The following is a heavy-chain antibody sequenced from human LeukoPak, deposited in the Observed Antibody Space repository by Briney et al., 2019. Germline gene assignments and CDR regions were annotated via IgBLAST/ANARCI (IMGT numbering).Heavy chain of an antibody. Sequence: PGGSLRLSGAASGFTFSSYAMSWVRQAPGKGLEWVSAISGSGNSTYYADSVRGRFTISRDNLKKTLYLQVNSLRAEDTAVYYCAKTKYDILTVYPRALWDYWGQGTLVTVSS. J-gene: IGHJ4*02. CDR1: GFTFSSYA. CDR3: AKTKYDILTVYPRALWDY. D-gene: IGHD3-9*01. CDR2: ISGSGNST. V-gene: IGHV3-23*01.